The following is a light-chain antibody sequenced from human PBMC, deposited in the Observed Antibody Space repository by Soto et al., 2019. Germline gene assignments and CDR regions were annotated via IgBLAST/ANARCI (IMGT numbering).Light chain of an antibody. Sequence: QSALTQPPSVSGSPGQSVTISCTGTSNDVGTYNRVSWYQEPPGTAPKLMIYEVSNRPSGVPDRFSGSKSGNTASLTISGLQAEDEADYYCSSYTSSSTLLFGGGTKLTVL. CDR2: EVS. V-gene: IGLV2-18*02. CDR3: SSYTSSSTLL. J-gene: IGLJ2*01. CDR1: SNDVGTYNR.